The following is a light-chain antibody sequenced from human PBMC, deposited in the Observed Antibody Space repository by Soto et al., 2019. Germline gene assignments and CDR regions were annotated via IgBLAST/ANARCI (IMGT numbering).Light chain of an antibody. Sequence: EIVLTQSQDTLSLCPGDSAALSCSASQSLTNKYLAWYQQKPGQAPRLLIYDASTRATGIPSRFSGSGSGTEFTLTISSLKSEDFAVYYCQQYDNWPRTFGQGTKVDIK. J-gene: IGKJ1*01. V-gene: IGKV3-15*01. CDR3: QQYDNWPRT. CDR2: DAS. CDR1: QSLTNKY.